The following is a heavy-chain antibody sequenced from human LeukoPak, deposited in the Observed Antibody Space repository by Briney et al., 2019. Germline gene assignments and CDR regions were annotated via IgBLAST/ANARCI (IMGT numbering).Heavy chain of an antibody. J-gene: IGHJ4*02. V-gene: IGHV1-3*01. CDR3: ARDRGYKGHYFDY. Sequence: EASVKVSCKASGYTFTSYAMHWVRQAPGQRLEWMGWINAGNGNTKYSQKFQGRVTITRGTSASTAYMELSSLRSEDTAVYYCARDRGYKGHYFDYWGQGTLVTVSS. CDR1: GYTFTSYA. D-gene: IGHD3-10*01. CDR2: INAGNGNT.